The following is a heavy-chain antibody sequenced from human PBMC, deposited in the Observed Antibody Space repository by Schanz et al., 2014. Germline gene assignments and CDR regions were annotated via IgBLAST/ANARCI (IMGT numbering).Heavy chain of an antibody. Sequence: QVQLVQSGAEVRKPGASVKVSCKTSGYTFSDYGITWVRQAPGQGLEWVGWISPYTGNTHYFDKMEGRVTMTTDTSTSTAYMELRSLRSDDTAVYYCARDRRRYCSTASCLHDNWFDPWGQGTLVTVSS. D-gene: IGHD2-2*01. CDR3: ARDRRRYCSTASCLHDNWFDP. J-gene: IGHJ5*02. V-gene: IGHV1-18*01. CDR2: ISPYTGNT. CDR1: GYTFSDYG.